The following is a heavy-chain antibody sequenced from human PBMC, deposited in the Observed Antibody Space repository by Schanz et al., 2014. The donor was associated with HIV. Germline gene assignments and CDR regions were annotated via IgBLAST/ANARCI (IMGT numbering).Heavy chain of an antibody. J-gene: IGHJ4*02. CDR2: ISYDGSNE. D-gene: IGHD2-21*02. CDR3: AKAAVTDYLDY. Sequence: QVQLVESGGGVVQPGRSLRLSCAGSGLTFSSYGMHWVRQAPGKGLEWVAVISYDGSNEYYADSVKGRFTISRDNSKNTLYLQMNSLRTEDTAVYYCAKAAVTDYLDYWGQGTLVTVSS. CDR1: GLTFSSYG. V-gene: IGHV3-30*18.